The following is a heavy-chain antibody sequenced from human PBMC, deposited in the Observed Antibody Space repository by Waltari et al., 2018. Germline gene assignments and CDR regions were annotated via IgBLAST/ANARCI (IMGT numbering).Heavy chain of an antibody. J-gene: IGHJ4*02. CDR3: ARGQVSSSGD. D-gene: IGHD6-6*01. Sequence: QVQLQQWGAGLLKPSETLSLTCAVYGGSFSGYYWSWIRQPPGKGLEWIGEINHSGSTNYNPSLKRRVTISVDTSKNQFSLKLSSVTAADTAVYYCARGQVSSSGDWGQGTLVTVSS. CDR2: INHSGST. CDR1: GGSFSGYY. V-gene: IGHV4-34*01.